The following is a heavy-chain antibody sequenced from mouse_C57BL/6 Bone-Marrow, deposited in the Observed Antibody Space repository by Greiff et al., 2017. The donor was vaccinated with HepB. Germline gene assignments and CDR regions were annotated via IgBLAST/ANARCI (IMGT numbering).Heavy chain of an antibody. CDR2: INPSSGYT. CDR1: GYTFTSYW. J-gene: IGHJ3*01. Sequence: VKLVESGAELAKPGASVKLSCKASGYTFTSYWMHWVKQRPGQGLEWIGYINPSSGYTKYNQKFKDKATLTADKSSSTAYMQMKSLTSEDAAVYYGARGDYDGAYGGEGTLVTVSA. CDR3: ARGDYDGAY. D-gene: IGHD2-4*01. V-gene: IGHV1-7*01.